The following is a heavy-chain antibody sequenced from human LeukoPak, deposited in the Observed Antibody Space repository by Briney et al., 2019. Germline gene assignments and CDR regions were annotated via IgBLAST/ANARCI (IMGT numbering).Heavy chain of an antibody. J-gene: IGHJ4*02. Sequence: GGSLRLSCAASGFTFSSYAMHWVRQAPGKGLEWVAVISYDGSNKYYADSVKGRFTISRDNSKNTLYLQMNSLRAEDTAVYYCAKEGTYGDYVLDYRGQGTLVTVSS. D-gene: IGHD4-17*01. CDR1: GFTFSSYA. CDR3: AKEGTYGDYVLDY. V-gene: IGHV3-30-3*01. CDR2: ISYDGSNK.